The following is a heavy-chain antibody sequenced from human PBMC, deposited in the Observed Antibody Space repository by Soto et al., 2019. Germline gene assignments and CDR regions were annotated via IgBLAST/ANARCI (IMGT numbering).Heavy chain of an antibody. Sequence: GGSLRLSCAASGFTFSSYWMHWVRQAPGKGLVWVSRINSDGSSTSYADSVKGRFTISRDNAKNTLYLQMNSLRAEDTAVYYCARVAEDIVVVPAAGPDYWGQGTLVTVSS. CDR2: INSDGSST. CDR3: ARVAEDIVVVPAAGPDY. J-gene: IGHJ4*02. V-gene: IGHV3-74*01. CDR1: GFTFSSYW. D-gene: IGHD2-2*01.